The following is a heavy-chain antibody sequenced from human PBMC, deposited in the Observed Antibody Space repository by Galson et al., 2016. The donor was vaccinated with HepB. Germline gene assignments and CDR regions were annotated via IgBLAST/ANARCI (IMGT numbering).Heavy chain of an antibody. D-gene: IGHD1-26*01. V-gene: IGHV3-30*04. CDR2: ISYGGTDI. J-gene: IGHJ6*02. CDR1: GFTFSSYA. Sequence: SLRLFCAASGFTFSSYAMHWVRQAPGKGLEWVAIISYGGTDIYYADSVKGRFTISRDNSNNTLYLQMNSLRAEDTAVYYCAKAQWEIRHAMDVWGQGTTVSVSS. CDR3: AKAQWEIRHAMDV.